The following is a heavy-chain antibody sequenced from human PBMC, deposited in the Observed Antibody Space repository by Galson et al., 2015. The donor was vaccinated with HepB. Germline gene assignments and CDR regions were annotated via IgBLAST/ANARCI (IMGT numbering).Heavy chain of an antibody. J-gene: IGHJ4*02. V-gene: IGHV7-4-1*02. D-gene: IGHD2-2*01. CDR3: ARAEDCSSTSCYFYYFDY. Sequence: SVKVSCKASGYTFTSYAMNWVRQAPGQGLEWMGWINTNTGNPTYAQGFTGRFFFSLDTSVSTAYLQISSLKAEDTAVYYCARAEDCSSTSCYFYYFDYWGQGTLVTVSS. CDR2: INTNTGNP. CDR1: GYTFTSYA.